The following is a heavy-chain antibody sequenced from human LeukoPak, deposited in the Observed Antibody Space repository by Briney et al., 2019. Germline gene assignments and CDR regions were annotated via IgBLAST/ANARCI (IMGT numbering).Heavy chain of an antibody. D-gene: IGHD3-16*02. CDR1: GGSISSGGHY. CDR2: INYSGST. J-gene: IGHJ4*02. CDR3: ARSLVYYDYVWGSYRFCYFDY. Sequence: SQTLSLTCTVSGGSISSGGHYWSWIRQHPGKGLEWIGYINYSGSTYYNPSLKSRVTISVDTSQNQFSLKLSSVTAADTAVYYCARSLVYYDYVWGSYRFCYFDYWGQGTLVTVSS. V-gene: IGHV4-31*03.